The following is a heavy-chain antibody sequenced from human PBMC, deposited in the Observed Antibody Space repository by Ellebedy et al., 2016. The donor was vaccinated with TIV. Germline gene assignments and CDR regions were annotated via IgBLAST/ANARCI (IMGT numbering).Heavy chain of an antibody. V-gene: IGHV1-18*01. J-gene: IGHJ5*02. Sequence: AASVTVSCKTSGYTFTSYGVSWVRQAPGQGREWMGWISGFNGQTKYARTVQGRVTLTTVTAARTGYMELTSLRSDDTAVYYCARDNTVGGTNWFDPWGQGTLVIVSS. D-gene: IGHD6-19*01. CDR2: ISGFNGQT. CDR3: ARDNTVGGTNWFDP. CDR1: GYTFTSYG.